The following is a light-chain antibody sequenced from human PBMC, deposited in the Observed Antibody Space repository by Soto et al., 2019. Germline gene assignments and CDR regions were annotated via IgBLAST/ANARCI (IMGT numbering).Light chain of an antibody. Sequence: QSVLTQPASVSGSPGQSITISCTGTSSDVGSYNLVSWYQQYPGKAPKLIIYEGSKRPSGVSNRFSGSKSGNTASLTISGLQAEDEADYYCCSYGGSATSYVFETGTKVTVL. V-gene: IGLV2-23*01. CDR2: EGS. CDR3: CSYGGSATSYV. J-gene: IGLJ1*01. CDR1: SSDVGSYNL.